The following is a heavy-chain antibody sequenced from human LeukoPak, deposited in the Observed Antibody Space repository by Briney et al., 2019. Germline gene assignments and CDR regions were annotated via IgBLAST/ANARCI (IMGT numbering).Heavy chain of an antibody. J-gene: IGHJ4*02. CDR3: ARAGLEMATITPFDY. CDR2: IIPTFGTA. CDR1: GGTFSSYA. Sequence: ASVKVSCKASGGTFSSYAISWVRQAPGQGLEWMGGIIPTFGTANYAQKFQGRVTITTDESTSTAYMELSSLRSEDTAVYYCARAGLEMATITPFDYWGQGTLVTVSS. D-gene: IGHD5-24*01. V-gene: IGHV1-69*05.